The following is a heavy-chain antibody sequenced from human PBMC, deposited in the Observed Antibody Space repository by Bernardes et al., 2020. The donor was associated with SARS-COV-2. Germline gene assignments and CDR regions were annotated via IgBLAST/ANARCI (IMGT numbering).Heavy chain of an antibody. CDR1: GFIVSNYS. J-gene: IGHJ4*02. CDR2: LDKTSTYI. CDR3: AKGTRMGGAGYDY. Sequence: GGSLRLSCLASGFIVSNYSMNWVRQAPGKGLEWVSSLDKTSTYIYYADSLKGRVTISRDNAKNSLYLQINSLRDEDTAVYYCAKGTRMGGAGYDYWGQGTLVTVSS. V-gene: IGHV3-21*06. D-gene: IGHD6-13*01.